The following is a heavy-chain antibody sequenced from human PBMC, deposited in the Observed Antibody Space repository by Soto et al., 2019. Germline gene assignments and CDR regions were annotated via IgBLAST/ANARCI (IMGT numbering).Heavy chain of an antibody. V-gene: IGHV3-23*04. CDR3: AKRPSALLTFDY. CDR1: GFIFSNYV. Sequence: EVQLVDSGGGLVQPGGSLRLSCAASGFIFSNYVMSCVRQAPGKGLEWVSSISYSGGTSYYADSVKGRFTISRDNYKNTLYLQMNSLRAEDTAIYYCAKRPSALLTFDYWGQGTLVTVSS. CDR2: ISYSGGTS. D-gene: IGHD1-26*01. J-gene: IGHJ4*02.